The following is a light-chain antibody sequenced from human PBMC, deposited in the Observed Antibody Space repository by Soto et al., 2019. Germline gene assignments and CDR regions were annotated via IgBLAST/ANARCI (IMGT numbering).Light chain of an antibody. CDR2: GAS. V-gene: IGKV3-15*01. CDR3: QQHNNWPPYT. J-gene: IGKJ2*01. CDR1: QSVSSN. Sequence: EIVLTHSPGTLSFSPLERATLSFRSSQSVSSNLAWCQQRPGQAPRLLIYGASTRAAGFPARFSGSGSGTESTLTISSLQSEDFAVYYCQQHNNWPPYTFGQGTKVDIK.